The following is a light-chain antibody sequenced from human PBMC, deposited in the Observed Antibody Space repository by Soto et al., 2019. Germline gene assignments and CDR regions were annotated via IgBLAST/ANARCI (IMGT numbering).Light chain of an antibody. CDR1: QSVSSD. CDR3: QQYNYWPPGRGT. J-gene: IGKJ1*01. Sequence: ETVMTQSPATLSVSPGERATLSCRASQSVSSDLAWYQQKPGQAPRLLIYGTSTRATGIPARFSGSGSGTEFTLTISSPQSEDFAVYYCQQYNYWPPGRGTFRQGTK. CDR2: GTS. V-gene: IGKV3-15*01.